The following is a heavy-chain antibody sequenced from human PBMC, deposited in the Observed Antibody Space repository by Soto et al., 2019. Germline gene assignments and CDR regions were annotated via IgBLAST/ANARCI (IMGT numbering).Heavy chain of an antibody. CDR2: IYYSGST. CDR1: GGSISSGGYY. CDR3: ARATNMITFGGVIVHAIDT. V-gene: IGHV4-31*03. D-gene: IGHD3-16*02. Sequence: SETLSLTCTVSGGSISSGGYYWSWIRQHPGKGLEWIGYIYYSGSTYYNPSLKSRVTISVDTSKNQFSLKLSSVTAADTAVYYCARATNMITFGGVIVHAIDTSGQGTMVTVS. J-gene: IGHJ3*02.